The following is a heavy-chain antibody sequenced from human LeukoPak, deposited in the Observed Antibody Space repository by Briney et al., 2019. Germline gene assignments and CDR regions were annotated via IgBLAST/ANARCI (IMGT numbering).Heavy chain of an antibody. CDR2: IYYSGST. Sequence: SETLSLTCAVYGGSFSGYYWSWIRQPPGKGLEWIGYIYYSGSTNYNPSLKSRVTISVDTSKNQFSLKLSSVTAADTAVYYCARGRYDFWSGSLPYFDYWGQGTLVTASS. D-gene: IGHD3-3*01. CDR3: ARGRYDFWSGSLPYFDY. CDR1: GGSFSGYY. V-gene: IGHV4-59*01. J-gene: IGHJ4*02.